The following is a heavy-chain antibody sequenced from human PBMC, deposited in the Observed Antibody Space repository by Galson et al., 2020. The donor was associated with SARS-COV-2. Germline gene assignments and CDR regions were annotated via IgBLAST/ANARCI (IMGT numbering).Heavy chain of an antibody. J-gene: IGHJ4*01. CDR1: GGSVSSYY. D-gene: IGHD6-19*01. V-gene: IGHV4-59*02. CDR2: IYDSGNT. Sequence: ASETLSLTCTVSGGSVSSYYWTWIRKPPGKGLEYIGCIYDSGNTNYNPSLTSRVTISLDTSKNQVSMSLTFVNDADTAVYYCTRATKWLAFDYWGHGTLATVSS. CDR3: TRATKWLAFDY.